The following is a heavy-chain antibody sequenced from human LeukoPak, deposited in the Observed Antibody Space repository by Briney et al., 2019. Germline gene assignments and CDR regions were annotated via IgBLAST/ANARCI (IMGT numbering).Heavy chain of an antibody. J-gene: IGHJ4*02. D-gene: IGHD3-16*01. V-gene: IGHV3-43*02. CDR2: ISGDGGST. CDR1: GFTFADYA. CDR3: ARVAGSYAAPDY. Sequence: GGSLRLACAASGFTFADYAMHWVRQAPGKGLEWVSLISGDGGSTYYADSVKGRFTISRDNSKNSLYLQMNSLRAEDTAVYYCARVAGSYAAPDYWGQGTLVTVSS.